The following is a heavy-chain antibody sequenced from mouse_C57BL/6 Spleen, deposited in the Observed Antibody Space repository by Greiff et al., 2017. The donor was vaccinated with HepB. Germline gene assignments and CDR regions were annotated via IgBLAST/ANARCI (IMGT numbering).Heavy chain of an antibody. CDR3: ARERYDYDEAWFAY. CDR1: GYTFTSYG. V-gene: IGHV1-81*01. Sequence: VKLQESGAELARPGASVKLSCKASGYTFTSYGISWVKQRTGQGLEWIGEIYPRSGNTYYNEKFKGKATLTADKSSSTAYMELRSLTSEDSAVYFCARERYDYDEAWFAYWGQGTLVTVSA. D-gene: IGHD2-4*01. CDR2: IYPRSGNT. J-gene: IGHJ3*01.